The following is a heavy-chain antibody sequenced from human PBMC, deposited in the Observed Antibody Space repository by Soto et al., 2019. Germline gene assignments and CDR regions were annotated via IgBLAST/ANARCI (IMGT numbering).Heavy chain of an antibody. Sequence: GESLKISCKGSGYSFTNYWINWVRQMPGKGLEWMGRIDPSGSYTYYSPSFQGHVAISADKSISTAYLRWSSLKASDTAMYYCARATSFDTTRFYRGSLDYWGQGALVTVS. D-gene: IGHD3-9*01. J-gene: IGHJ4*02. V-gene: IGHV5-10-1*01. CDR3: ARATSFDTTRFYRGSLDY. CDR2: IDPSGSYT. CDR1: GYSFTNYW.